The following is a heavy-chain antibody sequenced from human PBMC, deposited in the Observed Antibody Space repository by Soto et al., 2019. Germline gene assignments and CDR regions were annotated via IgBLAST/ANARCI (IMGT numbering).Heavy chain of an antibody. D-gene: IGHD2-2*02. CDR2: ISSSGSTI. CDR1: GFTFSDYY. J-gene: IGHJ6*02. Sequence: GGTLRLSCAASGFTFSDYYMSWIRQAPGKGLEWVSYISSSGSTIYYADSVNGRFIISRYNSKNSLYLQMNSLRAEDTSMYYCARGEFSSTSCYTCLPTPIYYYGMDVWGQGTTVTVSS. V-gene: IGHV3-11*01. CDR3: ARGEFSSTSCYTCLPTPIYYYGMDV.